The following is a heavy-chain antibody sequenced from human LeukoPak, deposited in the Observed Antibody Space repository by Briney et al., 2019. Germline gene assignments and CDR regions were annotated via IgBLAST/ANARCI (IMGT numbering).Heavy chain of an antibody. CDR2: ISGDGGST. CDR1: GLTLRSFA. D-gene: IGHD2-2*01. CDR3: AAMTTAAASAFFY. Sequence: GGSLRLSCEVSGLTLRSFAMSWVRQPAGKGLEWVSAISGDGGSTEYADSVKGRFTISRDNSKNTVYLQMNSLRAGDTALYYCAAMTTAAASAFFYWGRGTVATVSA. V-gene: IGHV3-23*01. J-gene: IGHJ4*02.